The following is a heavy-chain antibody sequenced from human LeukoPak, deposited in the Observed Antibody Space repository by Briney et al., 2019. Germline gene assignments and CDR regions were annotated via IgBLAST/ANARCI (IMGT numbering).Heavy chain of an antibody. Sequence: GGSLRLSCAASGFTFSSYAMHWVRQAPGKGLEWVAVISYDGSNKYYADSVKGRFTISRDNSKNTLYLQMNSLRAEDTAVYYCARDGDSSGSYFDYWGQGTLVTVSS. CDR3: ARDGDSSGSYFDY. V-gene: IGHV3-30-3*01. J-gene: IGHJ4*02. CDR1: GFTFSSYA. D-gene: IGHD3-22*01. CDR2: ISYDGSNK.